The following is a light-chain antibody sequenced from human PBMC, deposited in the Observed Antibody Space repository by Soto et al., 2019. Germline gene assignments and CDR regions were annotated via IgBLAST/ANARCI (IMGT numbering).Light chain of an antibody. J-gene: IGKJ4*01. CDR2: DAS. CDR3: QQYNDWPPLT. V-gene: IGKV3-15*01. CDR1: QSIRTN. Sequence: EIMMTQPPATVSVSPGERGTLSCRASQSIRTNVAWYQQKPGQALRLLIYDASTRATGLSSRFSGSGSGTEFTLAISSLQAEDVAISYCQQYNDWPPLTFGGGTRLE.